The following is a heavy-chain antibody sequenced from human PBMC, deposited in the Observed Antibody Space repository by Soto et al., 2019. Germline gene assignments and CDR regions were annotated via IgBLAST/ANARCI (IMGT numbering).Heavy chain of an antibody. CDR1: GFTFSSYA. CDR3: AKVRPRVLYSGSYYDY. J-gene: IGHJ4*02. V-gene: IGHV3-23*01. Sequence: GGSLRLSCAASGFTFSSYAMSWVRQAPGKGLEWVSAISGSGGSTYYADSVKGRFTISRDNSKNTLYLQMNSLRAEDTAVYYCAKVRPRVLYSGSYYDYWGQGTLVTVSS. CDR2: ISGSGGST. D-gene: IGHD1-26*01.